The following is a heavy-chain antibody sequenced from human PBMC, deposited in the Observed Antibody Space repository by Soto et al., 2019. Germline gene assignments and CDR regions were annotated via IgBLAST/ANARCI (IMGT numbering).Heavy chain of an antibody. Sequence: QVQLVQSGPDLKRPGASMKVSCKASGYTFTSYGISWVRQAPGQGLEWMAWISPLKGRTQYSQKAQGRVTLSTDTSSNTAYKEMTTLRVDDTAVYYCAMDYGDRPEYFKHWGQGTLVTVS. V-gene: IGHV1-18*04. CDR1: GYTFTSYG. CDR2: ISPLKGRT. CDR3: AMDYGDRPEYFKH. D-gene: IGHD4-17*01. J-gene: IGHJ1*01.